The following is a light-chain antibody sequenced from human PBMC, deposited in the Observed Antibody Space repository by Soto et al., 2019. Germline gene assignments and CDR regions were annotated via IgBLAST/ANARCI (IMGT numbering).Light chain of an antibody. CDR3: GSYTSSSTYV. CDR2: DVS. J-gene: IGLJ1*01. V-gene: IGLV2-14*01. Sequence: QSVLTHPASVSGSPEQSSTIICTGTSSDVGGYNYVSWYQQHPGKAPKLMIYDVSNRPSGVSDRFSGSKSGNTASLTISGLQAEDEADYYCGSYTSSSTYVFGTGTKVTVL. CDR1: SSDVGGYNY.